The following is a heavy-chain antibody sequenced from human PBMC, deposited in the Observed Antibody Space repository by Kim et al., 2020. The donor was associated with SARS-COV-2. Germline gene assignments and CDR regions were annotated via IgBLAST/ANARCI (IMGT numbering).Heavy chain of an antibody. D-gene: IGHD6-19*01. V-gene: IGHV3-33*06. CDR3: AKSAGHSSGWYGY. J-gene: IGHJ4*02. Sequence: YADSVKGRFTISRDNSKNTLYLQMNSLRAEDTAVYYCAKSAGHSSGWYGYWGQGTLVTVSS.